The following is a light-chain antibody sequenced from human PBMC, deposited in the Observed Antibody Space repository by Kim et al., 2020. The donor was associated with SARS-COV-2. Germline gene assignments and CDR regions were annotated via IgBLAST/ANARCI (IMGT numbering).Light chain of an antibody. CDR1: SSDVGGYNY. CDR2: DVS. J-gene: IGLJ3*02. CDR3: CSYAVSYTWV. Sequence: GQSVTTSCIGTSSDVGGYNYVSWYQHHPGKAPQRMIYDVSKRPSGVPDRFSGSKSDNTASLTISGLQAEDEADYSCCSYAVSYTWVFGGGTKLTVL. V-gene: IGLV2-11*01.